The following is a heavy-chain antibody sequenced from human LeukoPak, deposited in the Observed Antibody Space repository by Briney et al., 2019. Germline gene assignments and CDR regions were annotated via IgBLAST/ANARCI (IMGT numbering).Heavy chain of an antibody. Sequence: SETLSLTCTVSGDSISCNSWTWIRQPAGEGLEWIGRISTSGSTYYNPSLKSRVTMSIDTSKNQFSLRLSSVTAADTAMYYCARGSSWFHYWGQGTLVTVSS. V-gene: IGHV4-4*07. CDR2: ISTSGST. CDR1: GDSISCNS. D-gene: IGHD6-13*01. J-gene: IGHJ4*02. CDR3: ARGSSWFHY.